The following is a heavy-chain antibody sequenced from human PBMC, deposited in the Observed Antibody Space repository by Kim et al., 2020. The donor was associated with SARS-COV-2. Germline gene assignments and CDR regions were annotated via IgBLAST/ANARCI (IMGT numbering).Heavy chain of an antibody. CDR3: ARECGGSCSAFDI. V-gene: IGHV4-59*01. Sequence: SDPSRKSRVTISVDTSKNQFSLKLSSVTAADTAVYYCARECGGSCSAFDIWGQGTMVTVSS. J-gene: IGHJ3*02. D-gene: IGHD2-15*01.